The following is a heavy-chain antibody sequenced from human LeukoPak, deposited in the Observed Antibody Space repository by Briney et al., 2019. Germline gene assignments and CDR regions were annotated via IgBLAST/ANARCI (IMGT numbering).Heavy chain of an antibody. CDR2: IRADGSNK. CDR3: DCSSATCYAAGDY. J-gene: IGHJ4*02. V-gene: IGHV3-30*02. D-gene: IGHD2-2*01. Sequence: GGSLRLSCAASGFTFSNYAMHWVRQAPGKGLEWVAFIRADGSNKYYADSVKGRFTISRDNSKNTLYLQMNSLRAEDTAIYYCDCSSATCYAAGDYWGPGTLVTVSS. CDR1: GFTFSNYA.